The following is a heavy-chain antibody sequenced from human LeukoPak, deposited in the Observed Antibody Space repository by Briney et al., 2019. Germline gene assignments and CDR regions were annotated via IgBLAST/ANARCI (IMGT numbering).Heavy chain of an antibody. D-gene: IGHD2-2*01. J-gene: IGHJ6*02. Sequence: SETLSLTCAVYGGSFSGYYWSWIRQPPGKGLEWIGEINHSGSTNYNPSLKSRVPISVDTSKNQFSLKLSSVTAADTAVYHCASRKTKLGYCSSTSCYGYYYYGMDVWGQGTTVTVSS. CDR2: INHSGST. CDR1: GGSFSGYY. CDR3: ASRKTKLGYCSSTSCYGYYYYGMDV. V-gene: IGHV4-34*01.